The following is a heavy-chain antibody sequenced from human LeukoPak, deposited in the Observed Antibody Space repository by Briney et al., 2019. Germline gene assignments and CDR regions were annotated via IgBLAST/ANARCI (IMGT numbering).Heavy chain of an antibody. CDR2: ISYDGSIK. V-gene: IGHV3-30*04. D-gene: IGHD4-17*01. J-gene: IGHJ3*02. Sequence: GGPLRLSCAASGFTFSNFAMHWVRQAPGKGLEWVAVISYDGSIKYYADSVKGRFTISRDNSKNTLYLQMNSLRAEDTAVYYCAREDMTTVTTRWALDIWGQGSMVTVSS. CDR3: AREDMTTVTTRWALDI. CDR1: GFTFSNFA.